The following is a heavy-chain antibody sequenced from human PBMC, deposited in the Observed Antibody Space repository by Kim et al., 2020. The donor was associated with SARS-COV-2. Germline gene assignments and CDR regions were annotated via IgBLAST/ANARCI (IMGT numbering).Heavy chain of an antibody. V-gene: IGHV3-48*02. CDR2: IGSSSSPI. D-gene: IGHD1-1*01. Sequence: GGSLRLSCAASGFTFSSYSMNWVRQAPGKGLEWVSYIGSSSSPIYHADSVKGRFTISRDNAKNSLYLQMNSLRDEDTAVYYCAREWNPYGHFDYWGQGTLVTVSS. J-gene: IGHJ4*02. CDR1: GFTFSSYS. CDR3: AREWNPYGHFDY.